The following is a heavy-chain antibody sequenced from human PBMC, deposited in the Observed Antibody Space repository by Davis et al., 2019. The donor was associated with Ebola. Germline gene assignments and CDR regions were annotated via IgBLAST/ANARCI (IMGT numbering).Heavy chain of an antibody. V-gene: IGHV1-2*02. J-gene: IGHJ6*03. D-gene: IGHD6-6*01. Sequence: ASVKVSCKASGYTFTGYYMHWVRQAPGQGLEWMGWINPNSGGTNYAQKFQGSVTMTRDTSISTAYMELSRLRSDDTAVYYCARDKAARPYYYYYMDVWGKGTTVTVSS. CDR2: INPNSGGT. CDR3: ARDKAARPYYYYYMDV. CDR1: GYTFTGYY.